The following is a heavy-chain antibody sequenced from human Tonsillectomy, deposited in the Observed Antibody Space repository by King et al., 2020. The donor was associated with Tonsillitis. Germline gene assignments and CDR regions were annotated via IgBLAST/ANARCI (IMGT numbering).Heavy chain of an antibody. CDR3: AKRAELGLGWVYCDS. V-gene: IGHV3-23*04. Sequence: VQLVESGGGLVQPGGSLRLSCAASGFTFSSYAMTWVRKAPGKGLEWVSVISGSGGNNTYYTDSVKGRFTISRDNSKSTLYLQMNSLRAEDSAVYYWAKRAELGLGWVYCDSWGHGTLFTVSA. CDR1: GFTFSSYA. CDR2: ISGSGGNNT. J-gene: IGHJ4*01. D-gene: IGHD3-16*01.